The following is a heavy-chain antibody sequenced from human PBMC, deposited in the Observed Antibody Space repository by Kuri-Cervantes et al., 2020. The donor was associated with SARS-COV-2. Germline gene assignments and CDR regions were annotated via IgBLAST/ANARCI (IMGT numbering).Heavy chain of an antibody. CDR2: IRYDGSDK. D-gene: IGHD3-10*01. J-gene: IGHJ4*02. Sequence: GESLKISCVPSGFTFSGYDMHWVRQAPSKGLEWVAFIRYDGSDKYYADSVKGRFTISRDSSKNTLYLQMNSLRAEDTAVYYCAKAVDPGDSGTPQDFDYWGQGTLVTVSS. CDR1: GFTFSGYD. CDR3: AKAVDPGDSGTPQDFDY. V-gene: IGHV3-30*02.